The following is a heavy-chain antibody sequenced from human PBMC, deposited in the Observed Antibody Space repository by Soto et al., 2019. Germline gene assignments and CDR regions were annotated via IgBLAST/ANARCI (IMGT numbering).Heavy chain of an antibody. CDR1: GFSVSSARIG. D-gene: IGHD6-13*01. CDR3: ARIVLEQQLEDY. CDR2: IFSNDEK. V-gene: IGHV2-26*01. Sequence: SGAALVNPIEIITMTCTVSGFSVSSARIGVSWIRQRRGKALEWLAHIFSNDEKSSSTSLKSRLTISKDTSKSQVVLTMTNMDPVDTATYYYARIVLEQQLEDYWGQ. J-gene: IGHJ4*02.